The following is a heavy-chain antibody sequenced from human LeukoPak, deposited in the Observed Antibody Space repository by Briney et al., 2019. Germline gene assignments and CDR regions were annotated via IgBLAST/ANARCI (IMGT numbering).Heavy chain of an antibody. J-gene: IGHJ5*02. CDR1: GASSSSYY. CDR3: ARTVVRGSWWFDP. Sequence: SETLSLTCTVSGASSSSYYWSWIRQPPGKGLEWIGYIYYSGTTYYNPSLKSRVTISVDTSKNQFSLKVSSVTAADTAVYYCARTVVRGSWWFDPWGQGTLVTVSS. CDR2: IYYSGTT. V-gene: IGHV4-59*01. D-gene: IGHD3-10*01.